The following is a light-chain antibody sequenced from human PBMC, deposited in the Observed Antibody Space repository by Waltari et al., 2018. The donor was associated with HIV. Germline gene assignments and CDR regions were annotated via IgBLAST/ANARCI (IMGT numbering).Light chain of an antibody. CDR3: QQYNDWLSWT. CDR1: QSISSN. V-gene: IGKV3-15*01. Sequence: EILMTQSPATLSVSPGQRATVSCWASQSISSNLAWYQQRPGQAPRLLVYDASTRVAGIPARFSASGFATEFTLTISSLQSEDFAVYYCQQYNDWLSWTFGQGTKVEMK. J-gene: IGKJ1*01. CDR2: DAS.